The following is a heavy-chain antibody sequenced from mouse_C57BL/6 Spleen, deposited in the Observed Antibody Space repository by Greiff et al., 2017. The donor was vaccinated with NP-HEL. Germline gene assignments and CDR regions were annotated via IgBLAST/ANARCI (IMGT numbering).Heavy chain of an antibody. CDR2: IDPEDGET. V-gene: IGHV14-2*01. Sequence: EVQLQQSGAELVKPGASVKLSCTASGFNIKDYYMHWVKQRTEQGLEWIGRIDPEDGETKYAPQFPGKATITADTSSNTAYLQLSSLTSEDTAVYYCARGSNYFDDWGQGTTLTGSS. J-gene: IGHJ2*01. D-gene: IGHD5-1*01. CDR1: GFNIKDYY. CDR3: ARGSNYFDD.